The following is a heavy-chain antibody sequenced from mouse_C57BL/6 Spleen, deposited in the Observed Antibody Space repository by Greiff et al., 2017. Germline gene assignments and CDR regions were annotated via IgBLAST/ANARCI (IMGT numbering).Heavy chain of an antibody. J-gene: IGHJ1*03. V-gene: IGHV1-75*01. D-gene: IGHD1-1*01. Sequence: VQLQQSGPELVKPGASVKISCKASGYTFTDYYINWVKQRPGQGLEWIGWIFPGSGSTYYNEKFKGKATLTVDKPSSTAYMLLSSLTSEDSAVYFCARSDYYGSSYGYFDVWGTGTTVTVSS. CDR2: IFPGSGST. CDR1: GYTFTDYY. CDR3: ARSDYYGSSYGYFDV.